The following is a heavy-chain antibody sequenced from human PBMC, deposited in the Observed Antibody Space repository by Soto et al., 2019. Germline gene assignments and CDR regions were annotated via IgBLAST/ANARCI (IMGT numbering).Heavy chain of an antibody. CDR1: GFIFGDAW. D-gene: IGHD3-10*01. CDR2: IKSKGDGETV. V-gene: IGHV3-15*07. Sequence: EVQLVESGGGLAKPGGSLRLSCAASGFIFGDAWMHWVRQAPGKGLEWVGRIKSKGDGETVDYAAPVTGRFTTSRDDSKNTLYLQMNSLKAEDTAVYYCATRNPPSVYGLFDYWGQGTLVTVSS. J-gene: IGHJ4*02. CDR3: ATRNPPSVYGLFDY.